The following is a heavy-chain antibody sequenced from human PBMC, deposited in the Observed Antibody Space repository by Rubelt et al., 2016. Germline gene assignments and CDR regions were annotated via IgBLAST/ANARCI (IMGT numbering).Heavy chain of an antibody. D-gene: IGHD1-26*01. Sequence: QVQLQQWGAGLLKPSETLSLTCDVYGGSVSSNYWSWIRQPPGQGLEWIGEINHGRGTNYNPSLKSRVTVSLDRSKNQFSLKLSSMTAADTAMYYCAREVRSGEMDVWGQGTMVSVSS. CDR1: GGSVSSNY. CDR3: AREVRSGEMDV. V-gene: IGHV4-34*01. J-gene: IGHJ6*02. CDR2: INHGRGT.